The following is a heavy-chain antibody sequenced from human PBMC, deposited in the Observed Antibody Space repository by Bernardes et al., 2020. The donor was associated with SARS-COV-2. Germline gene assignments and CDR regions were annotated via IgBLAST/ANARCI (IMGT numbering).Heavy chain of an antibody. Sequence: GSLRLSCSASGFTFSSLAMHWVRQAPEMGLEYVSHIGANGGSTSYADSMKGRFTVSRDNFKSTLFLQMNFLRPEDTATYYCVKDRGGTWAFDIWGRGTTVIVSS. D-gene: IGHD3-10*01. CDR3: VKDRGGTWAFDI. J-gene: IGHJ3*02. CDR1: GFTFSSLA. V-gene: IGHV3-64D*06. CDR2: IGANGGST.